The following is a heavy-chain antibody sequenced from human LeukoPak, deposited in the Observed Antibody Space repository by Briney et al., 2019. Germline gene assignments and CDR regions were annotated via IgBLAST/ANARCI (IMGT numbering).Heavy chain of an antibody. D-gene: IGHD3-16*02. CDR2: ISGSGGST. J-gene: IGHJ4*02. CDR1: GFTFSSYA. CDR3: AKDAGSVWGSYRSSYFDY. Sequence: GGSLRLSCAASGFTFSSYAMSWVRQAPGKGLEGVSAISGSGGSTYYADSVKGRFTISRDNSKNTLYLQMNSLRAEDTAVYYCAKDAGSVWGSYRSSYFDYWGQGTLVTVSS. V-gene: IGHV3-23*01.